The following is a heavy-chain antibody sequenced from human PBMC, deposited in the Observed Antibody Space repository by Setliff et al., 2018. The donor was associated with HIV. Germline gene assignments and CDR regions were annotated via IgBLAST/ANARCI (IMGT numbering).Heavy chain of an antibody. Sequence: SVKVSCKASGDAFTDYYIHWVRQAPGQGLEWMGWINPNSGGTNYAQKFQGRVTMTRDTSISTAFMDLSRLRSDDTAVYYCARDPGYKSSWYGAFDIWGRGTMVTVSS. CDR2: INPNSGGT. CDR3: ARDPGYKSSWYGAFDI. D-gene: IGHD6-13*01. V-gene: IGHV1-2*02. CDR1: GDAFTDYY. J-gene: IGHJ3*02.